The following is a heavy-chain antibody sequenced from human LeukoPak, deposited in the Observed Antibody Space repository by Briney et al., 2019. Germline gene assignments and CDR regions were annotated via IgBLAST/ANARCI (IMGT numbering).Heavy chain of an antibody. V-gene: IGHV4-59*01. D-gene: IGHD3-10*01. CDR3: ARTYYYGSGRYFDY. Sequence: PSETLSLTCTVSGGSISSYYWSWVRQPPGKGLEWIGFVYYTGSTNYSPSLKSRVTISVDTSKNQFSLKLRSVTAADTAVYYCARTYYYGSGRYFDYWGQGTLVTVSS. J-gene: IGHJ4*02. CDR2: VYYTGST. CDR1: GGSISSYY.